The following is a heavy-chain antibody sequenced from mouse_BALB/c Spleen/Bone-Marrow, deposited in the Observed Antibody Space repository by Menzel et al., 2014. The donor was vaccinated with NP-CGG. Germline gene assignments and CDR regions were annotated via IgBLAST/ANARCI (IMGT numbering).Heavy chain of an antibody. J-gene: IGHJ3*01. CDR3: AREGPWFAY. V-gene: IGHV1S137*01. CDR2: ISTYYGDA. Sequence: QVQLQQSGAELVRPGVSVKISCKGSGYTFTDYAMHWVKQSHAKSLEWIGVISTYYGDASYNQKFKGKATMTVDKCSSTAYMELARLTSEDSAIYYCAREGPWFAYWGQGTLVTVSA. CDR1: GYTFTDYA.